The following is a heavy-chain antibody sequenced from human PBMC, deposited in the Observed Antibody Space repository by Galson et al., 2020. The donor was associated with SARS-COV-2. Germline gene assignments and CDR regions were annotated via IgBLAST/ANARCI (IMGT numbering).Heavy chain of an antibody. CDR2: INPNSGGT. D-gene: IGHD3-22*01. Sequence: ASVKVSCKASGYTFTGYYMHWVRQAPGQGLEWMGWINPNSGGTNYAQKFQGRVTMTRDTSISTAYMELSRLRSDDTAVYYCARDEEGVGVSYLYYGMDVWGQGTTVTVSS. J-gene: IGHJ6*02. CDR3: ARDEEGVGVSYLYYGMDV. CDR1: GYTFTGYY. V-gene: IGHV1-2*02.